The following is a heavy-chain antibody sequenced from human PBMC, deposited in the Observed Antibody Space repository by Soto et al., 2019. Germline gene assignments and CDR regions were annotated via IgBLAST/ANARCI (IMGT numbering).Heavy chain of an antibody. CDR2: IKEDGRET. CDR1: GFTFSGGYW. J-gene: IGHJ4*02. Sequence: EVLVVESGGGLVQPGGSLRLSGAVSGFTFSGGYWMKWVRQAPGKGLEWVATIKEDGRETYYVDSVKGRFTISRDSAKTSLYLQMNSLIVEDTAVYYCASTRGYWGQGTLVTVSS. V-gene: IGHV3-7*03. D-gene: IGHD3-3*01. CDR3: ASTRGY.